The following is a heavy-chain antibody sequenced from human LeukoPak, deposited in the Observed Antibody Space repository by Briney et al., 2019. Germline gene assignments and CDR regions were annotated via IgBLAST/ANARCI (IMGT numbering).Heavy chain of an antibody. V-gene: IGHV3-48*03. J-gene: IGHJ4*02. Sequence: GGSLRLSCVVSGITFSSYEMNWVRQAPGKGLEWVSYISTSGSTVYYADSVKGRFTISRDNAKNSLYLQMNGLRAEDTAIYYCASPQWLAFWGQGILVTVSS. D-gene: IGHD6-19*01. CDR3: ASPQWLAF. CDR2: ISTSGSTV. CDR1: GITFSSYE.